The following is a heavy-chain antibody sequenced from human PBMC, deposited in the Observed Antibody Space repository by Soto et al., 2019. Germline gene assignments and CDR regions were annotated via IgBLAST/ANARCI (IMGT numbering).Heavy chain of an antibody. CDR3: ARGALVRGVITPENN. Sequence: QVQLQESGPGLVKPSQTLSLTCTVSGGSISSGGYYWSWIRQHPGKGLEWIGYIYYSGSTYYNPSLKSRVTISVDTFKNQFSLKLSSVTAADTAVYYCARGALVRGVITPENNWGQGTLVTVSS. V-gene: IGHV4-31*03. D-gene: IGHD3-10*01. J-gene: IGHJ4*02. CDR1: GGSISSGGYY. CDR2: IYYSGST.